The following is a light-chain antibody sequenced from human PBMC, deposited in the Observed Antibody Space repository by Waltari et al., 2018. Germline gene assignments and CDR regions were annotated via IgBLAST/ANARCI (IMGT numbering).Light chain of an antibody. V-gene: IGKV3-20*01. CDR2: DAS. CDR3: QQYDSSSLT. Sequence: EIVLTQSPGTLSLSPGERATLSCRASQSVSYKKVAWYQQKPGQPPTLLIYDASTRATGIPDRFSGSGSGTDFTLTISRLEPADFGSYYCQQYDSSSLTFGGGTTVEIK. J-gene: IGKJ4*01. CDR1: QSVSYKK.